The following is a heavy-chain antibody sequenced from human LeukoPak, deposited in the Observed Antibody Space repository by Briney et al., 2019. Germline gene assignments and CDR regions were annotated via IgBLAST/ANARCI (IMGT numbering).Heavy chain of an antibody. V-gene: IGHV4-59*01. CDR3: AREVGIAAAGDNWFDP. CDR2: VYYSGST. CDR1: GGSISSYY. J-gene: IGHJ5*02. Sequence: SETLSLTCTVSGGSISSYYWSWIRQPPGKGLEWIGYVYYSGSTNYYPSLKSRVTISVDTSKNQFSLKLSSVTAADTAVYYCAREVGIAAAGDNWFDPWGQGTLVTVSS. D-gene: IGHD6-13*01.